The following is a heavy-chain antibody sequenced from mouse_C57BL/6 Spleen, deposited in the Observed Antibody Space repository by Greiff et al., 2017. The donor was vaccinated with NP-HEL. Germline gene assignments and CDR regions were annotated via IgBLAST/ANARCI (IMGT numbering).Heavy chain of an antibody. CDR2: IHPNSGST. CDR3: ARYRYGNPGDAMDD. D-gene: IGHD2-10*02. Sequence: QVQLQQPGAELVKPGASVKLSCKASGYTFTSYWMHWVKQRPGQGLEWIGMIHPNSGSTNYNEKFKSKATLTVDKSSSTAYMQLSSLTSEDSAVYYCARYRYGNPGDAMDDWGQGTSVTVSS. CDR1: GYTFTSYW. V-gene: IGHV1-64*01. J-gene: IGHJ4*01.